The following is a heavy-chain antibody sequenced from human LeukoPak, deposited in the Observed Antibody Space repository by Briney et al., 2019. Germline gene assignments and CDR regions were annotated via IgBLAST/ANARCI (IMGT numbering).Heavy chain of an antibody. D-gene: IGHD3-22*01. J-gene: IGHJ3*02. V-gene: IGHV4-34*01. CDR2: INHSGKT. CDR1: GWSFNDYY. CDR3: ARGLGVVVRGAFDI. Sequence: SETLSLTCEVYGWSFNDYYWTWIRQSPGKGLEWIGEINHSGKTNYNPSLKSRVTISVDTSKNQVFLEVTSLTAADTSIYYCARGLGVVVRGAFDIWGQGTTVTVSS.